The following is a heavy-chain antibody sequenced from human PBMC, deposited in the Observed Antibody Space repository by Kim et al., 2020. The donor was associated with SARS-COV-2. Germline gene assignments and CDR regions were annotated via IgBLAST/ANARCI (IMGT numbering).Heavy chain of an antibody. CDR3: ARQSLSQSIAAAGTLDY. V-gene: IGHV4-59*08. D-gene: IGHD6-13*01. Sequence: HKSRVTISVDTSKTQFSLKLSSVTAADTAVYYCARQSLSQSIAAAGTLDYWGQGTLVTVSS. J-gene: IGHJ4*02.